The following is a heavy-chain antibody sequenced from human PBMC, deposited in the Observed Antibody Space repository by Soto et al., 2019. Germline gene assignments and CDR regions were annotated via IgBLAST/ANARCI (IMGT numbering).Heavy chain of an antibody. CDR3: ARATVWGTYRFDS. CDR1: GGSMSSYY. CDR2: IHNTGRT. Sequence: SETLSLTCTVSGGSMSSYYWSWIRRPAGKGLEWIGRIHNTGRTNYNPSLKSRVTMSVDTSKNQFSLKVSSVTAADTAVYYCARATVWGTYRFDSCGQGTMVTVYS. V-gene: IGHV4-4*07. J-gene: IGHJ4*02. D-gene: IGHD3-16*02.